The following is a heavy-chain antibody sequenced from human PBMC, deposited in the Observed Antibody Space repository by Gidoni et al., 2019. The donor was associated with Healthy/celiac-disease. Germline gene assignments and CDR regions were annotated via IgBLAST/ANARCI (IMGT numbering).Heavy chain of an antibody. Sequence: EVQLVQSGAEVKKPGESLKISCKGSGYSFTSYWIGWVRQRPGKGLEWMGIIYPGDSDTRYSPSFQGQVTISADKSISTAYLQWSSLKASDTAMYYCARLRWSEYYYYGMDVWGQGTTVTVSS. CDR1: GYSFTSYW. CDR2: IYPGDSDT. CDR3: ARLRWSEYYYYGMDV. V-gene: IGHV5-51*03. J-gene: IGHJ6*02. D-gene: IGHD4-17*01.